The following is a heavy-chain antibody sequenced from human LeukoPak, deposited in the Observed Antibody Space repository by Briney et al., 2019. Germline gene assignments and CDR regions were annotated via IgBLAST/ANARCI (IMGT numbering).Heavy chain of an antibody. CDR2: INHSGST. J-gene: IGHJ5*02. Sequence: SETLSLTCAVYGGSFSGYYWSWIRQPPGKGLEWIGEINHSGSTYYNPSLNSRVTISLDTSKNQFSLKLSSVTAADTAVYYCAREAYYGAGSNWFDPWGQGTLVTVSS. D-gene: IGHD3-10*01. CDR3: AREAYYGAGSNWFDP. CDR1: GGSFSGYY. V-gene: IGHV4-34*01.